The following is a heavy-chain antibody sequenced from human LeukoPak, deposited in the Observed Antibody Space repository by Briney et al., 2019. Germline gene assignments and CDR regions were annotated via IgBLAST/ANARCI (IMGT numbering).Heavy chain of an antibody. V-gene: IGHV3-23*01. Sequence: PGGSLRLTCAASGFTFSSYAMSWVRQAPGKGLEWVSAICCSGGSTYYADSVKGRFTNSRDKPKNTMYLQMTSLRAEDTAVYYCAIGQASSGCAFDIWGQGTTVTVSS. CDR3: AIGQASSGCAFDI. D-gene: IGHD6-19*01. J-gene: IGHJ3*02. CDR1: GFTFSSYA. CDR2: ICCSGGST.